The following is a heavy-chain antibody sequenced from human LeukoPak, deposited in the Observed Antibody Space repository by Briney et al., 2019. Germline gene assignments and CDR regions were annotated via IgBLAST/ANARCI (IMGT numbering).Heavy chain of an antibody. CDR3: AKGLGVGATASWFDP. Sequence: QPGGSLRLSCAASGFPFSSYAMSWGRQAPGKGLEWVSAISGSGTITYDADSVKGRFTLSRDNSTNTLYLQMNSLRAEDTAIYYCAKGLGVGATASWFDPWGQGTLVTVSS. CDR2: ISGSGTIT. V-gene: IGHV3-23*01. J-gene: IGHJ5*02. D-gene: IGHD1-26*01. CDR1: GFPFSSYA.